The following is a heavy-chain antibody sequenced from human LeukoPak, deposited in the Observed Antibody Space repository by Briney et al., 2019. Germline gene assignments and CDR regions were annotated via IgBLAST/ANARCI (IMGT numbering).Heavy chain of an antibody. CDR1: GFTFSSYA. CDR3: ASNWNCDY. CDR2: ISYDGSNK. D-gene: IGHD1-1*01. V-gene: IGHV3-30*09. Sequence: GGSLRLSCAASGFTFSSYAMHWVSQAPGKGLEWVAVISYDGSNKYYADSVKGRFAISRDNSKNTLYLQMNSLRAEDTAVYYCASNWNCDYWGQGTLVTVSS. J-gene: IGHJ4*02.